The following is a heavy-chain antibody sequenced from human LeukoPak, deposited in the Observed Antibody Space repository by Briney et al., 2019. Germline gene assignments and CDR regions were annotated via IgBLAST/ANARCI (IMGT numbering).Heavy chain of an antibody. J-gene: IGHJ4*02. Sequence: GGSLRLSCAASGFTFSSYAMSWVRQAPGKGLEWVSSISGSGDSTYFADSVKGRLTISRDNSKNTLYLQMNSLRAEDTAVYHCAKIVSGSYSDYWGQGTLVTVSS. CDR3: AKIVSGSYSDY. CDR2: ISGSGDST. D-gene: IGHD3-10*01. V-gene: IGHV3-23*01. CDR1: GFTFSSYA.